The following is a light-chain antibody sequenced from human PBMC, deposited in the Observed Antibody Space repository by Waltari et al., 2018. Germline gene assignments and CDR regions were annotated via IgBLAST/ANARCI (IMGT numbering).Light chain of an antibody. CDR1: QSISIL. CDR3: LQSSSSPRT. Sequence: DIQMTQSPSSLSASVVDTVTFTCRASQSISILLAWYQQKPGKAPKVLIYRASTLQSGVPSRFSGSGSGTDFTLTISSLQPEDFATYYCLQSSSSPRTFGQGTKVEIK. J-gene: IGKJ1*01. CDR2: RAS. V-gene: IGKV1-5*03.